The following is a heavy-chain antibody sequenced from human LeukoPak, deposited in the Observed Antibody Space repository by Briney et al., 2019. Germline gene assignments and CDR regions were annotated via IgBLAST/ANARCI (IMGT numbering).Heavy chain of an antibody. V-gene: IGHV3-23*01. CDR2: ISGSGGST. J-gene: IGHJ4*02. CDR3: AKGTYYYDSSGYSDIDY. D-gene: IGHD3-22*01. CDR1: GFNFSSYA. Sequence: GGSLRLSCAASGFNFSSYAMSWVRQAPGKGLEWVSSISGSGGSTYYADSVKGRFTISRDNSKNTLYLQMNSLRAEDTAVYYCAKGTYYYDSSGYSDIDYWGQGTLVTVSS.